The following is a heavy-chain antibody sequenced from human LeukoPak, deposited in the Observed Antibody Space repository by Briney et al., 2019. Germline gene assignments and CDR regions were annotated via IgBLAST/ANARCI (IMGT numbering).Heavy chain of an antibody. CDR1: GFTFDDYA. J-gene: IGHJ4*02. V-gene: IGHV3-9*03. CDR3: AKGITFGGVIVPMAFDY. Sequence: PSRSLRLSCAASGFTFDDYAMHWVRQAPGKGLEWVSGISWNSGSIGYADSVKGRFTISRDNAKNSLYLQMNSLRAEDMALYYCAKGITFGGVIVPMAFDYWGQGTLVTVSS. CDR2: ISWNSGSI. D-gene: IGHD3-16*02.